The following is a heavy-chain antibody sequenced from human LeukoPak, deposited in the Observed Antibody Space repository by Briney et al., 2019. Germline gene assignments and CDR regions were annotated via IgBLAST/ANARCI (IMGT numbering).Heavy chain of an antibody. CDR1: GYTFTSFG. D-gene: IGHD3-3*01. Sequence: GASVKVSCKASGYTFTSFGFSWVRQAPGQGLERMGWISAYSGKTNYAQTLQGRVTMTTDTSTTTAYMELRSLRSDDTAVYYCSRDVFLWGVGSGETRHFQYWGQGTLVTVSS. V-gene: IGHV1-18*01. J-gene: IGHJ1*01. CDR3: SRDVFLWGVGSGETRHFQY. CDR2: ISAYSGKT.